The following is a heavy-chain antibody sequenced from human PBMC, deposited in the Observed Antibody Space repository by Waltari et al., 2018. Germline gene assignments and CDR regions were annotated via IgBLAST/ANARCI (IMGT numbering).Heavy chain of an antibody. CDR3: ASQAALYYYDSSGHLDY. CDR1: GFTFSSSA. V-gene: IGHV3-23*01. D-gene: IGHD3-22*01. Sequence: EVQLLESGGGLVQPGGSLGLSCAASGFTFSSSAMRWVRQAPGQGLEWVSVISGSGGSTYYADSVKGRFTSSRDNSKNTLYLQMNSLRAEDTAVYYCASQAALYYYDSSGHLDYWGQGTLVTVSS. J-gene: IGHJ4*02. CDR2: ISGSGGST.